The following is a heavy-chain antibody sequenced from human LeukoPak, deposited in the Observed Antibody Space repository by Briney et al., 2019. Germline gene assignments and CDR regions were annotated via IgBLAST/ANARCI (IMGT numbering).Heavy chain of an antibody. CDR2: IGYDETNK. D-gene: IGHD1-26*01. Sequence: GGSLRLSCAASGLTFSSSGMHWVRQAPGKGLEWVAFIGYDETNKHYADSVKGRFTISRDNSKNTLYLQMNSLRSEDTAVYYCAKGVYGGSSGGFYFDYWGQGALVTVSS. J-gene: IGHJ4*02. V-gene: IGHV3-30*02. CDR1: GLTFSSSG. CDR3: AKGVYGGSSGGFYFDY.